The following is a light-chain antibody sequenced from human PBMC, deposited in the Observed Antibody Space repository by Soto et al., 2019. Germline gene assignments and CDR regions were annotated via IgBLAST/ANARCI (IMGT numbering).Light chain of an antibody. Sequence: QSALTQPASVSGSPGQSITISCTGTSSDVGGYTYVSWYQQHPGKAPKLMIYDVSNSPSGVSNRFSGSKSGNTASLTISGLQAEDEADYYCSSYTSSSTLYVFGTGTKVTVL. CDR3: SSYTSSSTLYV. V-gene: IGLV2-14*01. CDR2: DVS. CDR1: SSDVGGYTY. J-gene: IGLJ1*01.